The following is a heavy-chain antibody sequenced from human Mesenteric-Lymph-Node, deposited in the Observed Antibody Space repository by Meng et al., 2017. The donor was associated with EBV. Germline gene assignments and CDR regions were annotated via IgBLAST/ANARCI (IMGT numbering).Heavy chain of an antibody. CDR1: GDSVRSGSYY. J-gene: IGHJ5*02. CDR3: ARIVVPLADDWFDP. D-gene: IGHD2-2*01. Sequence: QVQLQESGPGLVTPSETLSPTCTVSGDSVRSGSYYWTWIRQPPGKGLECIGYIYYSGSTNYNPSLKSRVTISIDTSKNQFSLNLNSVTAADTAVYYCARIVVPLADDWFDPWGQGIMVTVAS. V-gene: IGHV4-61*01. CDR2: IYYSGST.